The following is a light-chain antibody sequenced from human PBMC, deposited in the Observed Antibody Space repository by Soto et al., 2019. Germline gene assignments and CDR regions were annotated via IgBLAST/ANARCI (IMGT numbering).Light chain of an antibody. CDR2: GVS. CDR3: QQYGTSRGT. V-gene: IGKV3-20*01. Sequence: FVLTQSPGTLSLSPGERATLSCRAGQTVNNNYLAWYQQKRGQAPRLLIYGVSSRATDVPDRFSGSGSGTDFTLTISRLEPEDVAVYYCQQYGTSRGTFGQGTILEIK. J-gene: IGKJ2*01. CDR1: QTVNNNY.